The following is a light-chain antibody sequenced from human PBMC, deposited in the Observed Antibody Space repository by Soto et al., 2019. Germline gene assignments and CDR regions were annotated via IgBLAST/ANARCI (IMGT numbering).Light chain of an antibody. CDR2: EGS. CDR3: CSYAGSRV. Sequence: QSALTQPASVSGSPGQSITISCTGTSSDVGSYKLVSWYQEHPGKAPKLMIYEGSKRPSGVSNRFSGSKSGNTASLTISGLQAEEEADYYCCSYAGSRVFGGGTKLTVL. J-gene: IGLJ3*02. CDR1: SSDVGSYKL. V-gene: IGLV2-23*01.